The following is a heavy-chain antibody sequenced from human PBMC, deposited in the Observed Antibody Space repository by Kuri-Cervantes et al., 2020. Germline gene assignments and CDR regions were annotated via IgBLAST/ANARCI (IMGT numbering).Heavy chain of an antibody. V-gene: IGHV4-31*11. CDR2: IYYSGST. D-gene: IGHD6-6*01. CDR3: ARDSKYSTSSGPDYYSYYYMDV. Sequence: SETLSLTCAVSGGSISSGGYYWSWIRQHPGKGLEWIGYIYYSGSTYYNPSLKSRVTISVDTSKNQFSLKLSSVTAADTAVYYCARDSKYSTSSGPDYYSYYYMDVWGKGTTVTVSS. CDR1: GGSISSGGYY. J-gene: IGHJ6*03.